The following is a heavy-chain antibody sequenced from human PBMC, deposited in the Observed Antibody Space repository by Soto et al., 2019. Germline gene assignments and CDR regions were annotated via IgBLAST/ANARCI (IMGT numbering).Heavy chain of an antibody. J-gene: IGHJ4*02. CDR3: TRPGSLKWDDY. Sequence: EVQLVESGGGLVQPGGSLKLSCAASGFTFSGSAMHWVRQASGKGLEWVGRIRSKANSYATAYAASVKGRFTISRDDSKNTAYRQMNSLKTKDTAVYYCTRPGSLKWDDYWGQGTLVTVSS. CDR1: GFTFSGSA. V-gene: IGHV3-73*02. CDR2: IRSKANSYAT. D-gene: IGHD1-26*01.